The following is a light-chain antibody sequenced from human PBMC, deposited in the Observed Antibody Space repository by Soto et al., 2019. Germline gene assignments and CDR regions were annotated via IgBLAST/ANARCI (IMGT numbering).Light chain of an antibody. J-gene: IGLJ2*01. Sequence: SYELTQPPSVSVSPGQTASITCSGDKLGDKYACWYQQRPGQSPVLVIYQDRKLPSGIPERFSGSNSRNTATLTISGTQATDEADYYCQAWDSSTVVFGGGTKLTAL. CDR2: QDR. CDR1: KLGDKY. V-gene: IGLV3-1*01. CDR3: QAWDSSTVV.